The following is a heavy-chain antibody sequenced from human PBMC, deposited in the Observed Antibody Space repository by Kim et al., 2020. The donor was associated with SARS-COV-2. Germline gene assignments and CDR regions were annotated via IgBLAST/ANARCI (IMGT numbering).Heavy chain of an antibody. CDR1: GGSISSSSYY. D-gene: IGHD2-8*01. V-gene: IGHV4-39*01. J-gene: IGHJ4*02. Sequence: SETLSLTCTVSGGSISSSSYYWGWIRQPPGKGLEWIGSIYYSGSTYYNPSLKSRVTISVDTSKNQFSLKLSSVTAADTAVYYCNGVQITIDYWGQGTLVTVSS. CDR3: NGVQITIDY. CDR2: IYYSGST.